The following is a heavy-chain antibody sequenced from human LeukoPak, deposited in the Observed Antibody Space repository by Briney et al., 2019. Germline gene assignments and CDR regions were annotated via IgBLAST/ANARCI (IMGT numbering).Heavy chain of an antibody. CDR2: LNPNTGGT. D-gene: IGHD1-26*01. V-gene: IGHV1-2*02. CDR1: GYTFTGYY. CDR3: ARRDPQPGSGSGWGAFDI. Sequence: ASVKVSCKASGYTFTGYYMYWVRQAPGQGLEWMGFLNPNTGGTSYAQKFQARVTMTRDTSISTAYMELSGLRSDDTAVYYCARRDPQPGSGSGWGAFDIWGQGTMVTVSS. J-gene: IGHJ3*02.